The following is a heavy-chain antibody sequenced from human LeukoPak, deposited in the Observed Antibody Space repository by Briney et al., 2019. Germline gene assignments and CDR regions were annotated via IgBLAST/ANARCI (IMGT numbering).Heavy chain of an antibody. CDR1: GGSISSSSYY. J-gene: IGHJ5*02. Sequence: SETLSLTCTVSGGSISSSSYYWGWIRQPPGKGLEWIGSIYYSGSTYYNPSLKSRVTISVDTSKNQFSLKLSSVTAADTAVYYCARNTVTRNWFDPWGQGTLVTVSS. CDR3: ARNTVTRNWFDP. D-gene: IGHD4-11*01. CDR2: IYYSGST. V-gene: IGHV4-39*01.